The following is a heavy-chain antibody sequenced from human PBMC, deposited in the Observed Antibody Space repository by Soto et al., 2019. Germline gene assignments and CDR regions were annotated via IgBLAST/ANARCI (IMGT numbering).Heavy chain of an antibody. V-gene: IGHV1-69*13. CDR2: IIPIFGTA. J-gene: IGHJ6*02. CDR3: ARVGYSYGLHYYYGMDV. D-gene: IGHD5-18*01. Sequence: SVKVSCKASGGTFSSYAISWVRQEPGQGLEWMGGIIPIFGTANYAQKFQGRVTITADESTSTAYMELSSLRSEDTAVYYCARVGYSYGLHYYYGMDVWGQGTTVTVS. CDR1: GGTFSSYA.